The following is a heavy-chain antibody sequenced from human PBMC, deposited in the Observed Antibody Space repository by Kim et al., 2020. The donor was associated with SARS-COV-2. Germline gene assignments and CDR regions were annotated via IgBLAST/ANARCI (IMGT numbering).Heavy chain of an antibody. V-gene: IGHV1-2*06. Sequence: ASVKVSCKASGYTFTGYYMHWVRQAPGQGLEWMGRINPNSGGTNYAQKFQGRVTMTRDTSISTAYMELSRLRSDDTAVYYCARHDTAMADYYYYGMDVWGRGATVTVSS. CDR1: GYTFTGYY. J-gene: IGHJ6*02. D-gene: IGHD5-18*01. CDR2: INPNSGGT. CDR3: ARHDTAMADYYYYGMDV.